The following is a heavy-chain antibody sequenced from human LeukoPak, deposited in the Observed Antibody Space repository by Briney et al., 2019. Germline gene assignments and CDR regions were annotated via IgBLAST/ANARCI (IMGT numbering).Heavy chain of an antibody. CDR1: GCSISSSSYS. J-gene: IGHJ4*02. V-gene: IGHV4-39*01. D-gene: IGHD3-22*01. Sequence: SETLSLTCTLSGCSISSSSYSSGWSRQPPGKRPERIGRIYYSGSTYYNPSLNSRVTISVDTSKYQFSLNLSSVTAADTAVYYCARLYYASSGYYQICYFDYWGQGTLVTVSS. CDR2: IYYSGST. CDR3: ARLYYASSGYYQICYFDY.